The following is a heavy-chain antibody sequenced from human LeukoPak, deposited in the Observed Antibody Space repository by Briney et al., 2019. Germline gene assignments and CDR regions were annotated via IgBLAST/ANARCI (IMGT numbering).Heavy chain of an antibody. CDR3: ARLSPGWYFDL. CDR2: IYTSGST. Sequence: PSGTLSLTCTVSGGSISSYYWSWIRQPPGKGLEWIGYIYTSGSTNYNPSLKSRVTISVDTSKNQFSLKLSSVTAADTAVYYCARLSPGWYFDLWGRGTLVTVSS. V-gene: IGHV4-4*09. D-gene: IGHD2/OR15-2a*01. J-gene: IGHJ2*01. CDR1: GGSISSYY.